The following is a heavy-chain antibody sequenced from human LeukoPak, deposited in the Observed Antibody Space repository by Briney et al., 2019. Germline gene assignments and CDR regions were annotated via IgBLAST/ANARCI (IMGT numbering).Heavy chain of an antibody. CDR1: GFTFSSYW. D-gene: IGHD6-13*01. V-gene: IGHV3-7*03. CDR2: IKEDGSEK. CDR3: AGGSRQPLPY. Sequence: GGSLRLSCAATGFTFSSYWMSWVRQASGKGPEWVATIKEDGSEKYYVDSVKDRFIISRDNARKSMSLQMNSLRVEDTAVYYCAGGSRQPLPYWGQGTLVTVPS. J-gene: IGHJ4*02.